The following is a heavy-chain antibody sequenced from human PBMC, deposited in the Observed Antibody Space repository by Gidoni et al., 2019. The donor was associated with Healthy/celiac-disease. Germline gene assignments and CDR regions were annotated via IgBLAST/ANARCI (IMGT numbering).Heavy chain of an antibody. CDR1: GGSISSYY. D-gene: IGHD3-10*01. CDR2: IYYSGST. Sequence: QVQLQESGPGLVKPSETLSLTCTVSGGSISSYYWSWIRQPPGKGLEWIGYIYYSGSTNYNPSLKGRVTISVDTSKNQFSLKLSSVTAADTAVYYCARDVREDYYGSGSLNWFDPWGQGTLVTVSS. CDR3: ARDVREDYYGSGSLNWFDP. J-gene: IGHJ5*02. V-gene: IGHV4-59*01.